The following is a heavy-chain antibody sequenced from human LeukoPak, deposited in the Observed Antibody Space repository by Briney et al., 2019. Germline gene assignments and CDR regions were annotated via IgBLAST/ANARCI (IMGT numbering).Heavy chain of an antibody. CDR3: ARHPAIGSSGSYYFDY. V-gene: IGHV5-51*01. Sequence: GESLKISCKVSGYSFTSYWIAWVRQMPGKGLEWMGIIYPGDPDTRYSPSFQGQVTISADKSISTAYLQWGSLKASDTAMFYCARHPAIGSSGSYYFDYWGQGTLVTVSS. CDR1: GYSFTSYW. J-gene: IGHJ4*02. D-gene: IGHD1-26*01. CDR2: IYPGDPDT.